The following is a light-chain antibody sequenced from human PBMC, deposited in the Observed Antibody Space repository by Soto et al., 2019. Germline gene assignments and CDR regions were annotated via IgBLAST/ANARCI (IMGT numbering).Light chain of an antibody. J-gene: IGLJ2*01. Sequence: QSALTQPASVSGSPGQSITISCTGTSSDIGRYNYVSWYQQHPGKAPRLMISGVNKRPSGISNRFSGSKSGNTASLTISGLQADDEAIYYCASYTSTTTLVVFGGGTKLTVL. CDR1: SSDIGRYNY. CDR3: ASYTSTTTLVV. CDR2: GVN. V-gene: IGLV2-14*01.